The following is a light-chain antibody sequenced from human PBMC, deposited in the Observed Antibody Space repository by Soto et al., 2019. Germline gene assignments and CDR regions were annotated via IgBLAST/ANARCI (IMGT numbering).Light chain of an antibody. V-gene: IGKV1-27*01. CDR3: QKYNSAPLT. J-gene: IGKJ4*01. CDR2: ATS. Sequence: DVQMTQSPSSLSASVGDRVTITFRASQGIGPYLASGQQKPGKVPRLLIYATSTLQSGVPSRFSGSGSGTDFTLTISSLQPEDVATYYCQKYNSAPLTFGGGTKVEIK. CDR1: QGIGPY.